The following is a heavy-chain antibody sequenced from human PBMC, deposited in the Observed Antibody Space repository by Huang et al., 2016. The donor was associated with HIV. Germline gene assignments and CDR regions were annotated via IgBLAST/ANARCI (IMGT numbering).Heavy chain of an antibody. CDR1: TFRFGAYW. V-gene: IGHV3-7*01. D-gene: IGHD1-7*01. CDR2: IKQDESEK. J-gene: IGHJ6*02. Sequence: VESGGRLVQPGGSIRLSCVGSTFRFGAYWMSWVRQSPGKVLGWVANIKQDESEKYYVDSVKGRFNISRDNAKKVLFLEMNNVRVEDTATYYCATKTAAMDIWGQGTTVTVS. CDR3: ATKTAAMDI.